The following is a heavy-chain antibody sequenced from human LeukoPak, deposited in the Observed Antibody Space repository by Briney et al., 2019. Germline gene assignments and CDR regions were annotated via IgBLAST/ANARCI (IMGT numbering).Heavy chain of an antibody. CDR2: IFDSG. D-gene: IGHD1-14*01. CDR3: ARDHYRKDTSITTSAFDI. CDR1: GDSISTTNYY. V-gene: IGHV4-61*05. Sequence: SETLSLTCTVSGDSISTTNYYWGWIRQPPGKGLEWLAFIFDSGDTKDTKYNPSLKSRLTISLDTSKNQFSLKLSSVTAADTAVYYCARDHYRKDTSITTSAFDIWGQGTMVTVSS. J-gene: IGHJ3*02.